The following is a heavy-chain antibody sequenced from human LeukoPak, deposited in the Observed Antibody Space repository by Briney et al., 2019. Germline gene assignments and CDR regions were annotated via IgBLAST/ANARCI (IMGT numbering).Heavy chain of an antibody. D-gene: IGHD5-12*01. CDR1: GYTLTELS. V-gene: IGHV1-46*03. Sequence: ASVKVSCKVSGYTLTELSMHWVRQAPGKGLEWMGIINPSGGSTSYAQKFQGRVTMTRDTSTSTVYMELSSLRSEDTAVYYCARGIWLRAAGAPGQRYNWFDPWGQGTLVTVSS. J-gene: IGHJ5*02. CDR2: INPSGGST. CDR3: ARGIWLRAAGAPGQRYNWFDP.